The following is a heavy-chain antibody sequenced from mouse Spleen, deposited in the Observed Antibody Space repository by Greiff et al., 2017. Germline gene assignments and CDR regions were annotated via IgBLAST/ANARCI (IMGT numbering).Heavy chain of an antibody. V-gene: IGHV1-55*01. Sequence: QVQLQQPGAELVKPGASVKMSCKASGYTFTSYWITWVKQRPGQGLEWIGDIYPGSGSTNYNEKFKSKATLTVDTSSSTAYMQLSSLTSEDSAVYYCARPPYGNYGAWFAYWGQGTLVTVSA. J-gene: IGHJ3*01. CDR2: IYPGSGST. CDR1: GYTFTSYW. CDR3: ARPPYGNYGAWFAY. D-gene: IGHD2-1*01.